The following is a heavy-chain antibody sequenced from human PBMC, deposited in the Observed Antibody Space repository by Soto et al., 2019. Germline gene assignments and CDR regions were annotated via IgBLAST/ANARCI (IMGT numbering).Heavy chain of an antibody. CDR2: IYTSGST. Sequence: QVQLQESGPGLVKPSETLSLTCTVSGDSMSKYYGSWIRQPAGKGMEWIGRIYTSGSTNDNTSLTSRVNMSIDTSNNHFSLNLKSVTAADAAVYYCARTVGAAYYFDFWGQGALVTVSS. J-gene: IGHJ4*02. CDR1: GDSMSKYY. CDR3: ARTVGAAYYFDF. D-gene: IGHD1-26*01. V-gene: IGHV4-4*07.